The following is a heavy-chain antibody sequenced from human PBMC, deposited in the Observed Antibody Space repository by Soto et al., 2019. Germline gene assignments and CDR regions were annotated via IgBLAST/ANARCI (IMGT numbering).Heavy chain of an antibody. V-gene: IGHV4-34*01. D-gene: IGHD6-13*01. J-gene: IGHJ4*01. CDR1: GVSFSGFS. CDR2: INHSGST. CDR3: AGGRKVYTSTSDGD. Sequence: PSATLSLTCAVYGVSFSGFSWSWIRQPPGKGLEWIGEINHSGSTNYNPSLKSRITISENTSKNQFSLKLSSVTAADTAGYYCAGGRKVYTSTSDGDWGHGTLVTVSS.